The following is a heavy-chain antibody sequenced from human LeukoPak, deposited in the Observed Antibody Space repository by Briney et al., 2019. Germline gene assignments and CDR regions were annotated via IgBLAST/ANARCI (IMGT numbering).Heavy chain of an antibody. CDR1: GGSISSYY. J-gene: IGHJ4*02. CDR3: ARGVGELPYTYYFDY. CDR2: IYTSGST. Sequence: SETLSLTCTVSGGSISSYYWSWIRQPPGKGLEWIGRIYTSGSTNYNPSLKSRVTMSVDTSKNQFSLKLSSVTAADTAVYYCARGVGELPYTYYFDYWGQGTLVTVSS. D-gene: IGHD3-10*01. V-gene: IGHV4-4*07.